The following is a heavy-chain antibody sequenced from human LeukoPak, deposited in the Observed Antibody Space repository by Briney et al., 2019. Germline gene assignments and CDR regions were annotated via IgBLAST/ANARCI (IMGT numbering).Heavy chain of an antibody. CDR3: AKDLRGAGFDY. V-gene: IGHV3-23*01. D-gene: IGHD1-26*01. CDR2: ISRTGGDT. CDR1: GFTFSSFA. J-gene: IGHJ4*02. Sequence: PGGSLRLSCAASGFTFSSFALSWVRQAPGKGLEWVSLISRTGGDTYYADSVKGRFTISRDNSKNTLFLQMSSLRAEDTAVYYCAKDLRGAGFDYWGQGNLVTVSS.